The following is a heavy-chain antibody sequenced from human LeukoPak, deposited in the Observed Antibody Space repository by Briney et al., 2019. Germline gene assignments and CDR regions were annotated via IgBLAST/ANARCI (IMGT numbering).Heavy chain of an antibody. CDR2: IFPGDSNT. CDR1: GYSFTNYW. Sequence: GESLKISCQGSGYSFTNYWIAWVRQMPGKGLEWMGVIFPGDSNTRYSPSFQGQVTISTDKSISTAYLQWSSLKASDTAIYYCARRDSSGSSPYYYYGMDVWGQGTTVTVSS. J-gene: IGHJ6*02. V-gene: IGHV5-51*01. D-gene: IGHD3-22*01. CDR3: ARRDSSGSSPYYYYGMDV.